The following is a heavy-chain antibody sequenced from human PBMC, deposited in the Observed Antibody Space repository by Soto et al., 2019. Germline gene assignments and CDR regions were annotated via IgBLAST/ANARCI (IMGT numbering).Heavy chain of an antibody. CDR3: ANRNKNRGGDIVVVVAAIPYHAFDI. CDR1: GGSISSGGYY. Sequence: SQTLSLTCTVSGGSISSGGYYWSWIRQHPGKGLEWIGYIYYSGSTYYNPSLKSRVTISVDTSKNQFSLKLSSVTAADTAVYYCANRNKNRGGDIVVVVAAIPYHAFDIWGEGTMVTVS. J-gene: IGHJ3*02. V-gene: IGHV4-31*03. D-gene: IGHD2-15*01. CDR2: IYYSGST.